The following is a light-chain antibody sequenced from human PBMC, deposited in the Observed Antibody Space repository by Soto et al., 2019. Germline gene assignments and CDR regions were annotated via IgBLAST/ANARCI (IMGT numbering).Light chain of an antibody. J-gene: IGLJ2*01. CDR3: AAWDDSLKGV. CDR1: SSNIGSNY. CDR2: SNN. V-gene: IGLV1-47*02. Sequence: QSVLAQSPSVSAAPGQRVTISCSGSSSNIGSNYVYWYQQLPGTAPKLLIYSNNQRPSGVPDRFSGSKSGTSASLAISGLRSEDEADYYCAAWDDSLKGVFGGGTKLTVL.